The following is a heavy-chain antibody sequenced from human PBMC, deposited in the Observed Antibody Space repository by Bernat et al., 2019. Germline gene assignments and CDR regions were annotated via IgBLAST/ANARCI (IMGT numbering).Heavy chain of an antibody. CDR1: GGSFSGYY. D-gene: IGHD3-10*01. CDR2: INHSGST. V-gene: IGHV4-34*01. CDR3: ARITMVRGISR. J-gene: IGHJ4*02. Sequence: QVQLQQWGAGLLKPSETLSLTCAVYGGSFSGYYWSWIRQPPGKGLEWIGEINHSGSTNYNPSLKSRVTISVATSKNQSSLKLSSVTAADTAVYYWARITMVRGISRWGQGTLVTVSS.